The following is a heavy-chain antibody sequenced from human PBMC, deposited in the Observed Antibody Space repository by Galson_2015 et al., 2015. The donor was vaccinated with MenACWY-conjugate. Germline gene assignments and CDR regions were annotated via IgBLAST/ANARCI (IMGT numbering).Heavy chain of an antibody. CDR2: IYYSGGT. D-gene: IGHD3-22*01. V-gene: IGHV4-39*07. CDR3: ARESLLIGGYFDL. CDR1: GGSISSSSYY. Sequence: ETLSLTCTVSGGSISSSSYYWGWIRQPPGKGLEWIGSIYYSGGTYYNPSLKSRVTISVDTSKNQFSLKLSSVTAADTAVYYCARESLLIGGYFDLWGRGTLVTVSS. J-gene: IGHJ2*01.